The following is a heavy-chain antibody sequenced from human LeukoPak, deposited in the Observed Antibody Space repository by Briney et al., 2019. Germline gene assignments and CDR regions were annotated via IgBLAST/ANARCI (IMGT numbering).Heavy chain of an antibody. Sequence: GGSLRLSCAASGFTFSGSAMRWVRQASGKGLEWVGRIRSKANSYATAYAASVKGRFTISRDDSKNTAYLQMNSLKTEDTAVYYCTRHSSGWYFYWGQGTLVTVSS. CDR1: GFTFSGSA. CDR3: TRHSSGWYFY. V-gene: IGHV3-73*01. D-gene: IGHD6-19*01. J-gene: IGHJ4*02. CDR2: IRSKANSYAT.